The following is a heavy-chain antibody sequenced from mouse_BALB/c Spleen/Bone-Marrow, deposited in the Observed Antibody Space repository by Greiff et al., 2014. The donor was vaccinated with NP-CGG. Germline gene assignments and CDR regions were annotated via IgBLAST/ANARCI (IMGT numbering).Heavy chain of an antibody. CDR1: GYTFTDYP. CDR3: ARGFLGYFDY. CDR2: ISIYSGNT. Sequence: QVPLKESWPELVRPGVSVKIFCKGSGYTFTDYPMHWGEQSHAKSLEWIGVISIYSGNTNYNQNFKGKAKMTVDKSSSTVYMELARLTSEDSAIYHCARGFLGYFDYWGQGTTLTVSS. V-gene: IGHV1S137*01. J-gene: IGHJ2*01.